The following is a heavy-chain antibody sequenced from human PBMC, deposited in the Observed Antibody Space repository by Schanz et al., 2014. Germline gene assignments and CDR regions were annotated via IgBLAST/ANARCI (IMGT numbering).Heavy chain of an antibody. CDR1: GGSISSGTYY. CDR3: ARGGYGSGSYREFDY. J-gene: IGHJ4*02. V-gene: IGHV4-61*02. Sequence: QVQLQESGPGLVKPSQTLSLTCIVSGGSISSGTYYWSWLRQPAGKGLEWIGRIYTSGSTNYNPSLKSRVTISVDTSKSQFSLKLSSVTAADTAVYYCARGGYGSGSYREFDYWGQGTLVTVSS. D-gene: IGHD3-10*01. CDR2: IYTSGST.